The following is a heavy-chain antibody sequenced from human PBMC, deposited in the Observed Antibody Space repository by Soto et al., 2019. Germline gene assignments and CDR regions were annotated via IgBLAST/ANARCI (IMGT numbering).Heavy chain of an antibody. CDR1: GGSFSGYY. Sequence: SETLSLTCAVYGGSFSGYYWSWIRQPPGKGLEWIGEINHSGSTNYNPSLKSRVTMSVDTSKNQFSLKLSSVTAADTAVYYCKYNYEEFAFEIWGQGTMVTVSS. D-gene: IGHD1-1*01. V-gene: IGHV4-34*01. J-gene: IGHJ3*02. CDR3: KYNYEEFAFEI. CDR2: INHSGST.